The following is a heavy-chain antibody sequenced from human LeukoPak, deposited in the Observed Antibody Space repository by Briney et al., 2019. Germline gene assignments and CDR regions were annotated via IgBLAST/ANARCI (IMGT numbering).Heavy chain of an antibody. CDR1: GFTFSTYW. V-gene: IGHV3-74*01. CDR2: IKSDGST. J-gene: IGHJ1*01. D-gene: IGHD3-22*01. Sequence: GGSLRLSCAASGFTFSTYWMHWVRQAPGKGLVWVSRIKSDGSTNYADSVKGRFTISRDNANNTLSLQMNSLRPEDTGVYYCARAPSKIGGYYPEYFRHWGRGTLVTVSS. CDR3: ARAPSKIGGYYPEYFRH.